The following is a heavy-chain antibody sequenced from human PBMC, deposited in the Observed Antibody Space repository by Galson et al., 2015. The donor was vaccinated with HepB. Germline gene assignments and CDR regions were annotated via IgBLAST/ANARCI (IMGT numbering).Heavy chain of an antibody. CDR3: AKHLSGASPGRYYFDY. Sequence: SLRLSCAASGFTFSSFAMTWVRQAPGKGLEWVSSIGNIGGGSTYYADSVKGRFTISRDNSKNTLFLQMNSLRAEDTAVYYCAKHLSGASPGRYYFDYWGQGTLVTVSS. V-gene: IGHV3-23*01. J-gene: IGHJ4*02. D-gene: IGHD3-10*01. CDR1: GFTFSSFA. CDR2: IGNIGGGST.